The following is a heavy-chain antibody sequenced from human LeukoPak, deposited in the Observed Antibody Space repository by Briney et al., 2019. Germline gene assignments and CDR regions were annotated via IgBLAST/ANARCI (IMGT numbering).Heavy chain of an antibody. CDR3: ARDSTQFWSGYYGY. CDR1: GFTFSSYA. CDR2: ISYDGSNK. V-gene: IGHV3-30*04. D-gene: IGHD3-3*01. J-gene: IGHJ4*02. Sequence: GGSLRLSCAASGFTFSSYAMHWLRQAPGKGLEWVAVISYDGSNKYYADSVKGRFTISRDNSKNTLYLQMNSLRAEDTAVYYCARDSTQFWSGYYGYWGQGTLVTVSS.